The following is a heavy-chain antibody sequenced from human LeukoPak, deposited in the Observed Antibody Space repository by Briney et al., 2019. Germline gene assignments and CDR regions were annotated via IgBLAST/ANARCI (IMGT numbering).Heavy chain of an antibody. D-gene: IGHD3-9*01. CDR1: LGSLSSGGYS. CDR2: IYHSGST. CDR3: SRGVGCFDLLTGYYEENTRWFDP. J-gene: IGHJ5*02. V-gene: IGHV4-30-2*01. Sequence: SETLSLTCAVSLGSLSSGGYSWSGIRQPPGRDLQWVGYIYHSGSTHYNPSLTSGVTISVDRSTNQCSRKLSSVAAANTAVYCGSRGVGCFDLLTGYYEENTRWFDPSGQGTQVTVSS.